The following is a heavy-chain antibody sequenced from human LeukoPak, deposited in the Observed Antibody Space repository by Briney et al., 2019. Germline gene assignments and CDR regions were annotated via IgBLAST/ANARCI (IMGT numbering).Heavy chain of an antibody. CDR3: ARGDYIVAVVAATFDY. V-gene: IGHV1-69*05. J-gene: IGHJ4*02. CDR2: IIPIFGTA. CDR1: GGTFSSYA. D-gene: IGHD2-15*01. Sequence: ASVKVSCKASGGTFSSYAISWVRQAPGQGLEWMGGIIPIFGTANYAQKFQGRVTMTRDTSTSTVYMELSSLRSEDTAVYYCARGDYIVAVVAATFDYWGQGTLVTVSS.